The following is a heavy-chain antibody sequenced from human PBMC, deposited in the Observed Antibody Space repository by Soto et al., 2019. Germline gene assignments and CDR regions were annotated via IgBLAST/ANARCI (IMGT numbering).Heavy chain of an antibody. CDR1: GGSISSSRYY. D-gene: IGHD2-8*01. CDR2: IYYSGST. Sequence: PSETLSLTCTVAGGSISSSRYYWGWIRQPPGKGLEWIGSIYYSGSTYYNPSLKSRVTISVDTSKNQFSLKLSSVTAADTAMYYCARNGDCTRPGCIVGWFDPWGPGTLVTVSS. CDR3: ARNGDCTRPGCIVGWFDP. J-gene: IGHJ5*02. V-gene: IGHV4-39*07.